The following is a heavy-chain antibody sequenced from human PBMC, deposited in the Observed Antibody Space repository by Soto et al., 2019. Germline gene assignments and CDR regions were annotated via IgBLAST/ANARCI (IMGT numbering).Heavy chain of an antibody. CDR2: ISSSSSTV. CDR1: GFSFSTYS. J-gene: IGHJ4*02. Sequence: EVQLVESGGGLEQPGGSLRLSCAASGFSFSTYSMNWVRQAPGKGLEWVSYISSSSSTVYYADSVKGRFTISRDNAKNSLYLQMNSLRDEDTAVYYRTRESTSTLGIVGAIYGDHWGQGTLVTVSS. D-gene: IGHD1-26*01. V-gene: IGHV3-48*02. CDR3: TRESTSTLGIVGAIYGDH.